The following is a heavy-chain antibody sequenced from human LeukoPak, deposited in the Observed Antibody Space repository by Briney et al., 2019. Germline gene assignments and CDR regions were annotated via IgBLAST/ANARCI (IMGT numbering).Heavy chain of an antibody. CDR3: AKDKKGDFWSGSIDY. J-gene: IGHJ4*02. Sequence: GRSLRLSCAASGFTFSRYAIHWVRQAPGKGLEWVALISSDGNNKYYAASVKGRFTISRDNSKNTLYLQMNSLRAEDTAVYYCAKDKKGDFWSGSIDYWGQGTLVTVSS. CDR2: ISSDGNNK. V-gene: IGHV3-30-3*01. D-gene: IGHD3-3*01. CDR1: GFTFSRYA.